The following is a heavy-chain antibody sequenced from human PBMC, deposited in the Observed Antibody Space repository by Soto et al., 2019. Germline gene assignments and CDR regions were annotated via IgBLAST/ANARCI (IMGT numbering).Heavy chain of an antibody. D-gene: IGHD3-16*02. CDR3: ARWSLSGAGGYHYYDYGMDV. CDR1: GFTFSSYA. Sequence: EVQLVESGGGLVQPGGSLRLSCAASGFTFSSYALHWVRQATGKGLEWVSTIGTTGDPFYPGSVKGRFTVSRENAKNSFYLQMNSLRGGVTAVYYCARWSLSGAGGYHYYDYGMDVWGQGPTVTVSS. J-gene: IGHJ6*02. V-gene: IGHV3-13*05. CDR2: IGTTGDP.